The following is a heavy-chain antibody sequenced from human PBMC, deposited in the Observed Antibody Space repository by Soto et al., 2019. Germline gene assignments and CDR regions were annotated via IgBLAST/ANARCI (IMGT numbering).Heavy chain of an antibody. J-gene: IGHJ6*03. V-gene: IGHV4-59*01. CDR1: GGSISSYY. D-gene: IGHD3-3*01. CDR3: ARGLYYDFWSGYYGSGDYYYYYMDV. CDR2: IYYSGST. Sequence: QVQLQESGPGLVKPSETLSLTCTVSGGSISSYYWSWIRQPPGKGLEWIGYIYYSGSTNYNPSLKRRVTISVDTSKNQFSLKLSSVTAADTAVYYCARGLYYDFWSGYYGSGDYYYYYMDVWGKGTTVTVSS.